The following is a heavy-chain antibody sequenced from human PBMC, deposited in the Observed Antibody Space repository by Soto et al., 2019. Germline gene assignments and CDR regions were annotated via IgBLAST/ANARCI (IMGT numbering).Heavy chain of an antibody. J-gene: IGHJ6*03. CDR2: IYPGDSDT. CDR3: ARLYQLPPLYYYYYMDV. D-gene: IGHD2-2*01. Sequence: GESLKISCKGSGYSFTSYWIGWVRQMPGKGLEWMGIIYPGDSDTRYSPSFQGQVTISADKSISTAYLQWSSLKASDTAMYYCARLYQLPPLYYYYYMDVWGKGTTVTVSS. V-gene: IGHV5-51*01. CDR1: GYSFTSYW.